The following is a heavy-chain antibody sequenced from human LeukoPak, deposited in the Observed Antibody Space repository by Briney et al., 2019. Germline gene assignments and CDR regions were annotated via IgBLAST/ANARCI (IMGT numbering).Heavy chain of an antibody. D-gene: IGHD6-13*01. CDR3: ARVSIAAAGTISGYYYYMDV. CDR2: INPNSGGT. CDR1: GYTFTGYY. V-gene: IGHV1-2*06. J-gene: IGHJ6*03. Sequence: GASVKVSCKASGYTFTGYYMHWVRQAPGQGLEWMGRINPNSGGTNYAQKFQGRVTMTGDTSISTAYMELSRLRSDDTAVYYCARVSIAAAGTISGYYYYMDVWGKGTTVTVSS.